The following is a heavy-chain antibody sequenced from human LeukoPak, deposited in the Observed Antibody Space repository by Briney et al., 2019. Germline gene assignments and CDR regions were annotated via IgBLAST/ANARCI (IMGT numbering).Heavy chain of an antibody. CDR2: IKEDGSEK. Sequence: LSGGSLRLSCAASGFTFGHYWMSWVRQAPGKGLEWVASIKEDGSEKYYVDSVKGRFTISRDNAKNSLYLQMNSLRAEDTAVYYCARRVRGFDAFDIWGQGTMVTVSS. J-gene: IGHJ3*02. CDR3: ARRVRGFDAFDI. CDR1: GFTFGHYW. V-gene: IGHV3-7*05.